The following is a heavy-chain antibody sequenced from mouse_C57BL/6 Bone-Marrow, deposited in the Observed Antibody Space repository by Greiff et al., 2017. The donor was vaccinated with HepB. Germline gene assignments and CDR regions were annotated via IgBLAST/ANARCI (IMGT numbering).Heavy chain of an antibody. V-gene: IGHV1-81*01. CDR2: IYPRSGNT. CDR1: GYTFTSYG. D-gene: IGHD1-1*01. Sequence: QVQLQQSGAELARPGASVKLSCKASGYTFTSYGISWVKQRTGQGLEWIGEIYPRSGNTYYNEKFKGKATLTADKSSSTAYMELRSLTSEDSAVYFCARDYGSSLRYFDVWGTGTTVTVSS. J-gene: IGHJ1*03. CDR3: ARDYGSSLRYFDV.